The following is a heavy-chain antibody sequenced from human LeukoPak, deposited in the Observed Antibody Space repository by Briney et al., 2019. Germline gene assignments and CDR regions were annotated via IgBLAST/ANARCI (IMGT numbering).Heavy chain of an antibody. CDR3: VKDLSGSYTFDY. V-gene: IGHV3-64D*06. J-gene: IGHJ4*02. CDR1: GFTFRSYA. Sequence: PGGSLRLSCSASGFTFRSYAMHWVRQAPGKGLEYVSTISTNGKSTYYADSVKGRFTISRDDPKDTLYLQMSSLRVEDTAVYYCVKDLSGSYTFDYWGQGTLVTVSS. CDR2: ISTNGKST. D-gene: IGHD1-26*01.